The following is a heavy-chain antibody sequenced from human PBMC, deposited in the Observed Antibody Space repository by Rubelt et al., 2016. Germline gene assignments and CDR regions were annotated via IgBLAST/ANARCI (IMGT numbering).Heavy chain of an antibody. CDR2: IYSTGST. J-gene: IGHJ4*02. CDR3: ARSRGIVASFFDF. V-gene: IGHV3-66*01. D-gene: IGHD5-12*01. CDR1: GFTFGDFA. Sequence: TASGFTFGDFAMTWFRQAPGKGLEWVSTIYSTGSTYYAGSVKGRFTISRDKNTLYLQMDSLRAEDTAVYYCARSRGIVASFFDFWGQGTLVTVSS.